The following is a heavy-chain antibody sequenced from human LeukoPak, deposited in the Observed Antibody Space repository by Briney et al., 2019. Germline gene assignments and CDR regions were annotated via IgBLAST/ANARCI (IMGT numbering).Heavy chain of an antibody. D-gene: IGHD3-22*01. CDR3: ARRVKDYYDSSGYYSFDY. J-gene: IGHJ4*02. CDR2: INTNTGNP. CDR1: GYTFTSYY. V-gene: IGHV7-4-1*02. Sequence: ASVKVSCKASGYTFTSYYMHWVRQAPGQGLEWMGWINTNTGNPTYAQGFTGRFVFSLDTSVSTAYLQISSLKAEDTAVYYCARRVKDYYDSSGYYSFDYWGQGTLVTVSS.